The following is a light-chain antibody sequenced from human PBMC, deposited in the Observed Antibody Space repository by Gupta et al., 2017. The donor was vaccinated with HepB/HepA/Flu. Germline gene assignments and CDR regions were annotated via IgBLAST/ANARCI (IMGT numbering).Light chain of an antibody. J-gene: IGKJ1*01. CDR3: QKYDSDPPWT. CDR1: QGISDY. V-gene: IGKV1-27*01. CDR2: AAS. Sequence: DIQMTQSPSSLSASVGDRVTITCRASQGISDYLAWYQQKPGKGPKLLIYAASTWQAGVPSRFSGSGSGTDFTLTISSLQPADVAAYYCQKYDSDPPWTFGQGTKVEI.